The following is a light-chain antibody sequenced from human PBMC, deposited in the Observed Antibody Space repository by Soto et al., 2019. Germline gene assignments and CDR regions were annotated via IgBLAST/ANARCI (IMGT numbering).Light chain of an antibody. V-gene: IGKV3D-15*01. CDR3: QQYHTSPLT. Sequence: EIVMTQSPATLSVSPGERATLSCRASQSVSSNLAWHQQKPGQAPRLLIYGASTRATGIPDRFSGSGSGTDFTLTISRLEPEDFALYYCQQYHTSPLTFGQGTKVDIK. CDR2: GAS. J-gene: IGKJ1*01. CDR1: QSVSSN.